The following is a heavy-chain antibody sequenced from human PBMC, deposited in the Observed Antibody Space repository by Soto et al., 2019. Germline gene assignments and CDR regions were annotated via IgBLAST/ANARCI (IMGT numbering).Heavy chain of an antibody. Sequence: EVQLVESGGGLVKPGGSLRLSCAASGFTFSSYSMNWVRQAPGKGLEWVSSISSSSSYIYYADSVKGRFTISRDNAKNSLYLQMHGLSAEDTAVYYCARDDPAPRIAVAGYYYMDVWGKGTTVTVSS. CDR2: ISSSSSYI. CDR1: GFTFSSYS. V-gene: IGHV3-21*01. D-gene: IGHD6-19*01. CDR3: ARDDPAPRIAVAGYYYMDV. J-gene: IGHJ6*03.